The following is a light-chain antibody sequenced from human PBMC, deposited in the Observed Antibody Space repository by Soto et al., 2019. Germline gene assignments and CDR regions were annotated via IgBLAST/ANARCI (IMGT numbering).Light chain of an antibody. CDR2: DAS. CDR1: QNINNY. J-gene: IGKJ5*01. Sequence: DIQMTQSPSSLSASVGDRVTITCQASQNINNYLNWYQQKPGRAPKLLIYDASNLEAGVPSRFRGSGSGTDFTLTISSLQPEDFATYYCHQSYSTPSITFGQGTRLEI. V-gene: IGKV1-39*01. CDR3: HQSYSTPSIT.